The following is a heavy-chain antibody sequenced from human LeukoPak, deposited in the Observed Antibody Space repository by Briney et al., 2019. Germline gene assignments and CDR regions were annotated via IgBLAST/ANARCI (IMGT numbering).Heavy chain of an antibody. V-gene: IGHV3-21*01. D-gene: IGHD3-3*01. Sequence: GGSLRLSCAASGFTFSSYSMNWVRQAPGKGLEWVSSISSSSSYIYYADSVKGRFTISRDNAKNSLYLQMNSLRAEDTAVYYCAREFDFWSGYDYWGQGTLVTVSS. CDR1: GFTFSSYS. J-gene: IGHJ4*02. CDR3: AREFDFWSGYDY. CDR2: ISSSSSYI.